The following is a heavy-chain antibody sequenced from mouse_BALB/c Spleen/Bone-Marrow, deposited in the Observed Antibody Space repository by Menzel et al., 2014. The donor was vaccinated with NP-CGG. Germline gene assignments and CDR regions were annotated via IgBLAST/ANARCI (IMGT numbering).Heavy chain of an antibody. CDR1: GYTFTSYY. CDR3: IRSAGTGFAY. V-gene: IGHV1-53*01. D-gene: IGHD3-3*01. CDR2: INPSNGGT. Sequence: VQLQQSGTELVKPGASVKLSCKASGYTFTSYYMFWVKQRPGQGLEWIGEINPSNGGTVFNEKFKSKVTLTVDKSSSXAYIQLSGLTSEDSAVYYCIRSAGTGFAYWGQGTLVTVP. J-gene: IGHJ3*01.